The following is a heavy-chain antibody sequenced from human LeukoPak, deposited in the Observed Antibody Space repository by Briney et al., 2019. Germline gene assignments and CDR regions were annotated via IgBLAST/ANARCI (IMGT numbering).Heavy chain of an antibody. CDR3: ARGPPGSGYDGYWFDP. D-gene: IGHD5-12*01. Sequence: SVKVSCKASGGTFSSYAISWARQAPGQGLEWMGGIIPIFGTANYAQKFQGRVTITADESTSTAYMELSSLRSEDTAVYYCARGPPGSGYDGYWFDPWGQGTLVTVSS. V-gene: IGHV1-69*13. CDR2: IIPIFGTA. J-gene: IGHJ5*02. CDR1: GGTFSSYA.